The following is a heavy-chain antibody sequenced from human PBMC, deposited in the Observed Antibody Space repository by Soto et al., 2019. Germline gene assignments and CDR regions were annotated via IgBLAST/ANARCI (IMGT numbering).Heavy chain of an antibody. J-gene: IGHJ4*02. CDR1: GFTFTSSA. CDR3: ARVHCTNGVCYSGFDY. Sequence: ASVKVSCKASGFTFTSSAMQWVRQARGQRLEWIGWIVAGSGKANYAQKFQDRVTITADKSTSTAYMELSSLRSEDTAVYYCARVHCTNGVCYSGFDYWGQGTLVTVSS. CDR2: IVAGSGKA. V-gene: IGHV1-58*02. D-gene: IGHD2-8*01.